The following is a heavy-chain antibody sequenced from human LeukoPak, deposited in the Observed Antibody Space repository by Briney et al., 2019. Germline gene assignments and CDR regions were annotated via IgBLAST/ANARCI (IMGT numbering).Heavy chain of an antibody. J-gene: IGHJ4*02. D-gene: IGHD1-1*01. CDR1: GFAFSVYV. CDR2: MSGGTGPT. CDR3: ARADWNNHFDY. V-gene: IGHV3-23*01. Sequence: GGSLRHSCAASGFAFSVYVMAWVRQVPGKGLQWVSSMSGGTGPTYYADSVKGRFTISRDNSNNILYLQMNSLRDEDTAFYYCARADWNNHFDYWGQGTPVSVSS.